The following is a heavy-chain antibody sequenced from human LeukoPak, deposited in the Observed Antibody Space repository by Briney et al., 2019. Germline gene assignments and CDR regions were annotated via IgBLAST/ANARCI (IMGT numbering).Heavy chain of an antibody. CDR3: ARKAYYYGSGSYYNHPLGRYFDL. V-gene: IGHV4-34*01. D-gene: IGHD3-10*01. CDR1: GGSFSGYY. J-gene: IGHJ2*01. CDR2: INHSGST. Sequence: SETLSLTCAVYGGSFSGYYWSWIRQPPGKGLEWIGEINHSGSTNYNPSLESRVTISVDTSKNQFSLKLSSVTAADTAVYYCARKAYYYGSGSYYNHPLGRYFDLWGRGTLVTVSS.